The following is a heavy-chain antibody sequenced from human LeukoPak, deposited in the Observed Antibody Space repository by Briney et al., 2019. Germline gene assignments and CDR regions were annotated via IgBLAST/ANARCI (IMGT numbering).Heavy chain of an antibody. CDR1: GFTVSSNY. CDR2: IYSGGST. Sequence: GGSLRLSCAASGFTVSSNYMSWVRQAPGKGLEWVSVIYSGGSTYYADSVKGRFTISRDNAKNMLYLQMNSLRAEDTAVYYCARDWYYSIDYWGQGTLVTVSS. J-gene: IGHJ4*02. CDR3: ARDWYYSIDY. D-gene: IGHD3-10*01. V-gene: IGHV3-53*01.